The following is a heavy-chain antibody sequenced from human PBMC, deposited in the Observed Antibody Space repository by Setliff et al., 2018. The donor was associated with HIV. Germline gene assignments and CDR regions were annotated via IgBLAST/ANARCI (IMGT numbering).Heavy chain of an antibody. Sequence: PGESLKISCQGSGYNFSDYWIGWVRQMPGKGLEWMGVIYPDESDSRYSPSFRGQVTISVDKSISTAYLQWSSLKASDTAIYYCARRSASGYYDRGCFDYWGQGTLVTVSS. J-gene: IGHJ4*02. CDR3: ARRSASGYYDRGCFDY. V-gene: IGHV5-51*01. CDR2: IYPDESDS. CDR1: GYNFSDYW. D-gene: IGHD3-22*01.